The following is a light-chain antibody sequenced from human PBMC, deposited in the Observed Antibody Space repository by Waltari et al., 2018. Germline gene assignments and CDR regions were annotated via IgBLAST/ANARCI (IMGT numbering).Light chain of an antibody. Sequence: DIQMTQSPSSLSASVGDRVTITCRASQTISSYLNWYQQKPGKAPRLLIYGASSLQSGVPSRFSGSGSGTDFTLTISSLQPEDFAAYYCQQSYSTPNTFGQGTKVEIK. CDR2: GAS. CDR3: QQSYSTPNT. J-gene: IGKJ2*01. V-gene: IGKV1-39*01. CDR1: QTISSY.